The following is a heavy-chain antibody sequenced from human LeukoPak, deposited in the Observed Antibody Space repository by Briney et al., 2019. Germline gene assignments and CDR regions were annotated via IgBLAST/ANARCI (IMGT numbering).Heavy chain of an antibody. CDR3: ASGDSSGWYFDT. V-gene: IGHV3-20*04. J-gene: IGHJ4*02. CDR2: INWNGENT. Sequence: GASLRLSCAASGFIFVDNGMSWARHAAGNGLEWVSGINWNGENTGYVDSVTGRFTISRDNAKNSLYLQMNSLRAEDTALYYCASGDSSGWYFDTWGQRTLVSVSS. CDR1: GFIFVDNG. D-gene: IGHD6-19*01.